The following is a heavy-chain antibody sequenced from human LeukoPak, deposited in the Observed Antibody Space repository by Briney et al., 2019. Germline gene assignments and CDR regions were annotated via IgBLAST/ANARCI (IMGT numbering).Heavy chain of an antibody. Sequence: TGGSLRLSCAASTITFRSYVMTWVRQAPGKGLEWVSAMSGTGGRTYYADSEKGRFTISRDNSKNTLHLQMNSLRAEDTAVYYCAKKLIDFNGFDIWGQGTMVTVSS. V-gene: IGHV3-23*01. CDR2: MSGTGGRT. J-gene: IGHJ3*02. CDR3: AKKLIDFNGFDI. CDR1: TITFRSYV. D-gene: IGHD3/OR15-3a*01.